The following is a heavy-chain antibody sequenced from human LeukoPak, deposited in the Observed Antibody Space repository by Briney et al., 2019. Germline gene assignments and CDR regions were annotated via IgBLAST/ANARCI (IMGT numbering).Heavy chain of an antibody. Sequence: SETLSLTCAVSGVSFDDYYWAWVRQTPGKGLEWIGEINHSGYTNDSPSLKSRVPLSIDTSRNQFSLNLRSVTVADAGTYYCTRMTTGHDYWGQGTLVTVSS. J-gene: IGHJ4*02. D-gene: IGHD4-17*01. V-gene: IGHV4-34*01. CDR2: INHSGYT. CDR1: GVSFDDYY. CDR3: TRMTTGHDY.